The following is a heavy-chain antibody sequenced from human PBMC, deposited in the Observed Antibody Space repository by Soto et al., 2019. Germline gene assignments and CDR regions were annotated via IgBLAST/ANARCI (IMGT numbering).Heavy chain of an antibody. Sequence: GGSLRLSCAASGFIFSISEMTWVRQTPGKGLEWISYISPGSRYPAYADSVKGRFTISRDNAKRSLYLQMMSLTAEDTAIYYCVRGGGGGLFDPWGQGTMVTVSS. CDR2: ISPGSRYP. J-gene: IGHJ5*02. CDR3: VRGGGGGLFDP. D-gene: IGHD2-15*01. CDR1: GFIFSISE. V-gene: IGHV3-21*05.